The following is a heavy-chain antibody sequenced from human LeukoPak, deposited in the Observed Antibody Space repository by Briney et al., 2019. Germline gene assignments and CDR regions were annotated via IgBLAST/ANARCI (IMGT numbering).Heavy chain of an antibody. Sequence: GESLKISCKASGYSFSTYWIGWVRQMPGKGLEWMGIIYPGDSDTRYSPSFRGQVTISADKSISTAYLQWSSLKASDTAMFYCARSGFYDSTGPNAFDIWGQGTMVTVSS. D-gene: IGHD3-22*01. CDR3: ARSGFYDSTGPNAFDI. CDR1: GYSFSTYW. V-gene: IGHV5-51*01. J-gene: IGHJ3*02. CDR2: IYPGDSDT.